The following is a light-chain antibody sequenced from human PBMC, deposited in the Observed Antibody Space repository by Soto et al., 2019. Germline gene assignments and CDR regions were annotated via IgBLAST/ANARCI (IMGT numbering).Light chain of an antibody. V-gene: IGLV2-14*01. J-gene: IGLJ3*02. CDR2: DVS. CDR1: SNDVGGYNY. Sequence: SVLTQPASVSGSPGQSITISCTGTSNDVGGYNYVSWYQQHPGKAPKLMIYDVSNRPSGVSNRFSGSKSGNTASLTISGLQAEDEADYYCSSYTSSSPWVFGGGTKLTVL. CDR3: SSYTSSSPWV.